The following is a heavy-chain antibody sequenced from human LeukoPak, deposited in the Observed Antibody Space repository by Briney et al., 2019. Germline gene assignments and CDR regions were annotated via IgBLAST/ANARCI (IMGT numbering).Heavy chain of an antibody. J-gene: IGHJ4*02. D-gene: IGHD5-18*01. CDR3: ATGHSYGYDY. CDR2: VKGDGRTT. Sequence: GGSLRLSCAASGLTFSDFWMHWVRQPPGKGLVWVALVKGDGRTTIYADSVKGRLTISRDNAKNALYLQMNSLRADDSGVYYCATGHSYGYDYWGQGVLVTVSS. V-gene: IGHV3-74*01. CDR1: GLTFSDFW.